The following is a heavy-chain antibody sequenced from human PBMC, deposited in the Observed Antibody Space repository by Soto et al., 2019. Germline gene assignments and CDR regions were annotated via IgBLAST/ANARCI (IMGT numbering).Heavy chain of an antibody. CDR2: IYSGGST. CDR1: GFTVSSNY. V-gene: IGHV3-53*05. CDR3: ARGVVVVPAAIDYYYGMDV. D-gene: IGHD2-2*01. Sequence: QAGGSLRLSCAASGFTVSSNYMSWVRQAPGKGLEWVSVIYSGGSTYYADSVKGRFTISRDNSKNTLYLQMNSLRAEDTAVYYCARGVVVVPAAIDYYYGMDVWGQGTTVTVSS. J-gene: IGHJ6*02.